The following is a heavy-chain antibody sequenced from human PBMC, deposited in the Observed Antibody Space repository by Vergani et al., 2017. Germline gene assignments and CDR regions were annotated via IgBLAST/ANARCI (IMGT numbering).Heavy chain of an antibody. CDR1: GYSITKYW. CDR2: IYAGDSDV. V-gene: IGHV5-51*03. CDR3: AKTHDFSSLYSSYNWFDP. J-gene: IGHJ5*02. Sequence: EVQLVQSGAEVKKPGESLKISCPGSGYSITKYWIAWVRQRPGKGLEWMGIIYAGDSDVRYSPSFQGQVTMSVDKSLSTAYLQWSSLKASDTATYYCAKTHDFSSLYSSYNWFDPWGQGTQVTVSS. D-gene: IGHD3-3*01.